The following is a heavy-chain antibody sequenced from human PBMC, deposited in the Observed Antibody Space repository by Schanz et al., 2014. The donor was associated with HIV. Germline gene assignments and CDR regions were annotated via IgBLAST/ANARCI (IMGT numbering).Heavy chain of an antibody. J-gene: IGHJ6*02. Sequence: EVQLLESGGGLVQPGKSLRLSCAASGFTFYTYAMTWVRQAPGKGLEWVSTISDSGDGTYYADSMKGRVTISRDNSKNTLYLQMNSLRVEDTAVYYCRGYRFYYGVDFWGQGTTVTVSS. V-gene: IGHV3-23*01. CDR2: ISDSGDGT. CDR3: RGYRFYYGVDF. CDR1: GFTFYTYA. D-gene: IGHD5-18*01.